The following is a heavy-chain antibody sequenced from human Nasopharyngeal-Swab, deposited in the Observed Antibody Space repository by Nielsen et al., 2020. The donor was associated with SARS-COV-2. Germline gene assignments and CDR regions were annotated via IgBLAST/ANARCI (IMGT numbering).Heavy chain of an antibody. CDR2: ISGSGSYV. Sequence: GGSLRLSCAGSGFTFNSYSMIWVRQVPGEGLEWVSSISGSGSYVYYADSVKGRFTISKDSAKNSLYLQMNSLRAEDTAVYFCARIVGRGSIYYYYMDVWGTGTTVTVSS. V-gene: IGHV3-21*01. CDR1: GFTFNSYS. D-gene: IGHD1-26*01. J-gene: IGHJ6*03. CDR3: ARIVGRGSIYYYYMDV.